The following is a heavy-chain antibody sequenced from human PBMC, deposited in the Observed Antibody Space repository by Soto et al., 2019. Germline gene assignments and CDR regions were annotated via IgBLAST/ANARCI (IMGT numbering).Heavy chain of an antibody. Sequence: PGGSLRLSCAASGFTFSSYWMHWVRQAPGKGLVWVSRINSDGSSASYADSVKGRFTISRDNAKNTLYLQMNSLRAEDTAVYYCALGPYGDHLDYWGQGTLVTVSS. V-gene: IGHV3-74*01. CDR3: ALGPYGDHLDY. CDR2: INSDGSSA. D-gene: IGHD4-17*01. CDR1: GFTFSSYW. J-gene: IGHJ4*02.